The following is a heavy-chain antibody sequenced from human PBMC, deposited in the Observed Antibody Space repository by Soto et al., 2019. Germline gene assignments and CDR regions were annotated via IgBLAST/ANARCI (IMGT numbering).Heavy chain of an antibody. J-gene: IGHJ5*02. V-gene: IGHV1-18*01. Sequence: QVQLVQSGGEVKKPGASVRVSCKASGYTFNSYGISWVRQAPGQGLEWMGWLNTYNGNTNYAQKLKGRVSRTTDTSTRTAYLELRSLGSDDTAVYYCARDVLYSTSGDHRFDPWGQGTLVTVSS. CDR1: GYTFNSYG. D-gene: IGHD6-6*01. CDR2: LNTYNGNT. CDR3: ARDVLYSTSGDHRFDP.